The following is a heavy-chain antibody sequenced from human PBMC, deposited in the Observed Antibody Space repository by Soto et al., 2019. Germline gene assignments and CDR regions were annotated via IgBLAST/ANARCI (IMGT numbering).Heavy chain of an antibody. Sequence: QVQLVESGGGVVQPGRSLRLSCAASGFTFSSYAMHWVRQAPGKGLEWVAVISYDGSNKYYADSVKGRFTISRDNSKNTLYLQMNSLRAEDTAVYYCAKDKDGGFDYWGQGTLVTVSS. CDR3: AKDKDGGFDY. D-gene: IGHD3-10*01. CDR2: ISYDGSNK. J-gene: IGHJ4*02. V-gene: IGHV3-30-3*01. CDR1: GFTFSSYA.